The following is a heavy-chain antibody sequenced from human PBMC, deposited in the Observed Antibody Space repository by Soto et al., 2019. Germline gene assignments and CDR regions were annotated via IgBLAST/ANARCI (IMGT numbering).Heavy chain of an antibody. V-gene: IGHV4-39*01. CDR3: SRHRKAGGSRDNWFDP. Sequence: QLQLKESGPGLVKPSETLSLTCTVSGGSISSSTYYWAWIRQPPGKGLEWIGSIDYSGSTYYNPSLKSRVTITVGKSQNQVSLKPFPGSAADTAVLYCSRHRKAGGSRDNWFDPWGQGTLVTVSS. J-gene: IGHJ5*02. CDR2: IDYSGST. CDR1: GGSISSSTYY. D-gene: IGHD3-16*01.